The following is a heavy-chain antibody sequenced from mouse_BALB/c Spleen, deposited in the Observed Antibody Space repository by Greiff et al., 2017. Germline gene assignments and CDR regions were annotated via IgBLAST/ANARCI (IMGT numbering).Heavy chain of an antibody. CDR3: ARGGNSFYAMDY. J-gene: IGHJ4*01. V-gene: IGHV3-2*02. CDR2: ISYSGST. CDR1: GYSITSDYA. D-gene: IGHD2-1*01. Sequence: EVQLQESGPGLVKPSQSLSLTCTVTGYSITSDYAWNWIRQFPGNKLEWMGYISYSGSTSYNPSLKSRISITRDTSKNQFFLQLNSVTTEDTATYYCARGGNSFYAMDYWGQGTSVTVSS.